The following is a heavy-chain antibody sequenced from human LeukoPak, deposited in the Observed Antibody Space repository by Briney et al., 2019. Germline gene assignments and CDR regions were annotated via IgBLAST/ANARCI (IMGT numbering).Heavy chain of an antibody. D-gene: IGHD3-10*01. CDR3: ARALISLVRGATDWFDP. CDR1: GFTFSSYA. Sequence: PGGSLRLSCAASGFTFSSYAMHWVRQAPGKGLEYVSAISSNGRYIYYADSVKGRFTISRDNSENSLHLHMNSLRAEDTAVYYCARALISLVRGATDWFDPWGHGTLVTVSS. CDR2: ISSNGRYI. J-gene: IGHJ5*02. V-gene: IGHV3-64*04.